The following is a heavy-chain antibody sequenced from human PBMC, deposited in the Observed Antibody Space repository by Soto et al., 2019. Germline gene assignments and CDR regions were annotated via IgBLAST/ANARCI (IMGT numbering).Heavy chain of an antibody. Sequence: ASVKVSCKASGYTFKNFAMHWVRQAPGQSLEWMGWINAGNQNTKYSQKFQGRVTITSDTSASTAYMELSSLRSEDTAVYFCAWATVGALNWFDSWGQGTLVTVSS. CDR1: GYTFKNFA. D-gene: IGHD1-26*01. CDR3: AWATVGALNWFDS. V-gene: IGHV1-3*01. J-gene: IGHJ5*01. CDR2: INAGNQNT.